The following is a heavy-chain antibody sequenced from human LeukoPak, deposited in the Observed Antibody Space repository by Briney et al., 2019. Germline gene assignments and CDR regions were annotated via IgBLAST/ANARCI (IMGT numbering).Heavy chain of an antibody. CDR3: ARDRNTMVRGQP. CDR2: INPNSGGT. D-gene: IGHD3-10*01. Sequence: EASVKVSCKASGYTFTGYYMHWVRQAPGQGLEWMGWINPNSGGTNYAQKFQGRVTMTRDTSISTAYMELSRLRSDDTAVYYCARDRNTMVRGQPWGQGTLVTVSS. J-gene: IGHJ5*02. V-gene: IGHV1-2*02. CDR1: GYTFTGYY.